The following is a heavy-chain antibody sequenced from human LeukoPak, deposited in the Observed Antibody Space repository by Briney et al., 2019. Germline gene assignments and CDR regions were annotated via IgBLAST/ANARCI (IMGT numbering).Heavy chain of an antibody. Sequence: PGGSLRLSCAASGFAFSEYYMSWIRQAPGKGLEWVAKISSSGSTIYYADSVKGRFTISRDNAKNSLYLQMNFLRAEDTAVYYCARGPGSRKCLQYWGQGTLVTVSS. J-gene: IGHJ1*01. CDR1: GFAFSEYY. D-gene: IGHD1-14*01. CDR3: ARGPGSRKCLQY. CDR2: ISSSGSTI. V-gene: IGHV3-11*04.